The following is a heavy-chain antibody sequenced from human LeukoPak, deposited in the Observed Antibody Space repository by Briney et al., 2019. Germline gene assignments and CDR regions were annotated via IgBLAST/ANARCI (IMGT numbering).Heavy chain of an antibody. D-gene: IGHD6-13*01. CDR3: ARYETIAAAGKLYYFDY. CDR1: GYSFTSYW. J-gene: IGHJ4*02. Sequence: GESLKISCKGSGYSFTSYWIGWVRQMPGKGQEWMGIIYPGDSDTRYSPSFQGQVTISADKSISTAYLQWSSLKASDTAMYYCARYETIAAAGKLYYFDYWGQGTLVTVSS. CDR2: IYPGDSDT. V-gene: IGHV5-51*01.